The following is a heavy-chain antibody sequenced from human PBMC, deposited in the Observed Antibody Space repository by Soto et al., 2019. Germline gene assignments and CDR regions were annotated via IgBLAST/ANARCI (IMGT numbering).Heavy chain of an antibody. CDR1: GFTFDDYA. CDR3: AKAYSSSPFDY. CDR2: ISWNSGSI. V-gene: IGHV3-9*01. Sequence: ESGGGLVQPGRSLRLSCAASGFTFDDYAMHWVRQAPGKGLEWVSGISWNSGSIGYADSVKGRFTISRDNAKNSLYLQMNSLRAEDTALYYCAKAYSSSPFDYWGQGTLVTVSS. D-gene: IGHD6-6*01. J-gene: IGHJ4*02.